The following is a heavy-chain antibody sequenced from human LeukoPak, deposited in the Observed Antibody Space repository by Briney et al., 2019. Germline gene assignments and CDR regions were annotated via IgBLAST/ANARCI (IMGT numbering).Heavy chain of an antibody. CDR1: GYTFTSYY. J-gene: IGHJ6*03. Sequence: ASVKVSCKASGYTFTSYYMHWVRQAPGQGLEWMGLINPTGGSTGYAQKFQGRVTMTRDMSTSTAYMELSSLRSEDTAVYYCARASKRRRDTAMVRDYYYYMDVWGKGTTVTVSS. D-gene: IGHD5-18*01. V-gene: IGHV1-46*01. CDR2: INPTGGST. CDR3: ARASKRRRDTAMVRDYYYYMDV.